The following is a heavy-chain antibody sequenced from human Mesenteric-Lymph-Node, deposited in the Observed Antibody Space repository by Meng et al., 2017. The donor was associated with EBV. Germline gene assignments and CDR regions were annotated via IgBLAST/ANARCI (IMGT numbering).Heavy chain of an antibody. CDR3: TRGDGYSHY. D-gene: IGHD5-24*01. J-gene: IGHJ4*02. CDR1: AGTFSTYV. V-gene: IGHV1-69*01. CDR2: IIPVFDTP. Sequence: VQQVQSGAEVKKPGSSVKVSCEASAGTFSTYVISWVRQAPGQGLEWMGGIIPVFDTPNYAQKFQGRVTITADESTNTAYMELSSLKYEDTAVYYCTRGDGYSHYWGQGTLVTVSS.